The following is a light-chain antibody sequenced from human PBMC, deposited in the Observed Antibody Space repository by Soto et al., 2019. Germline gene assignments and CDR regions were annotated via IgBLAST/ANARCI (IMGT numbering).Light chain of an antibody. CDR2: DAS. CDR1: ESIGTW. V-gene: IGKV1-5*01. CDR3: QQFQSFSRK. J-gene: IGKJ1*01. Sequence: DIQMTQSRSTLSASVGDRVTITCRASESIGTWLAWYQQKPGKAPNLLIYDASSLQSGVPSRFSGRGSGTEFTLTISSLQPDDFATYYCQQFQSFSRKFGQGTKVDIK.